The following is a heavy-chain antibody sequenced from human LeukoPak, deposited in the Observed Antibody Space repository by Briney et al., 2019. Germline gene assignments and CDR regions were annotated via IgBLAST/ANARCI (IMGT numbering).Heavy chain of an antibody. V-gene: IGHV1-69*13. J-gene: IGHJ4*02. D-gene: IGHD3-3*01. Sequence: VASVTVSCTASGGTFSSYAISWVRQAPGQGLEWMGGIIPIFGTANYAQKFQDRVTITADESTSTAYMELSSLRSEDTAVYYCARDRAWNYFDYWGQGTLVTVSS. CDR2: IIPIFGTA. CDR1: GGTFSSYA. CDR3: ARDRAWNYFDY.